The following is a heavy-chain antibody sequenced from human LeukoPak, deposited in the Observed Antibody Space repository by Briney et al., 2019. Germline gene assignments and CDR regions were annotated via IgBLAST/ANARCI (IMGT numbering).Heavy chain of an antibody. CDR3: AKTTTGYSSGRYPGWPVDY. CDR2: IFSSGGST. Sequence: PGGSLRLACAASGLTFSIYAMYCVRPAPGGGLEWVSGIFSSGGSTHYADSVKGRFTISRDNSKNTVYLQMNSLRAEDTAVYYCAKTTTGYSSGRYPGWPVDYWGQGTLVTVSS. CDR1: GLTFSIYA. D-gene: IGHD6-19*01. J-gene: IGHJ4*02. V-gene: IGHV3-23*01.